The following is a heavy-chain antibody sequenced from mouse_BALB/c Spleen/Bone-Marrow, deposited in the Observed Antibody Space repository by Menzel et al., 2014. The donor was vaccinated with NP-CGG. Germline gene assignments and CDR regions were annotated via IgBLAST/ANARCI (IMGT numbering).Heavy chain of an antibody. V-gene: IGHV14-3*02. D-gene: IGHD1-1*01. CDR1: GFNIKDTY. CDR2: IDPANGNT. J-gene: IGHJ3*01. CDR3: ASYYYGSSSFAY. Sequence: VQLQQPGAELVKSGASVKLSCTASGFNIKDTYMHWVKQRPEQGLEWIGRIDPANGNTKYDPKFQGKATITADTSSDTAYLQLSSLTSEDTAVYYCASYYYGSSSFAYWGQGTLVTVSA.